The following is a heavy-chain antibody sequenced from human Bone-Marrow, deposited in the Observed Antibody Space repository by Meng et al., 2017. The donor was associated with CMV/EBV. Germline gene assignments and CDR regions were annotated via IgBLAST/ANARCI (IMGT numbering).Heavy chain of an antibody. CDR1: GFTFSSYW. CDR3: ARDSPPSLYSSSWFPTDAFDI. J-gene: IGHJ3*02. Sequence: GGSLRLSCAASGFTFSSYWMSWVRQAPGKGLEWVANIKQDGSEKYYVDSVKGRFTISRDNAKNSLYLQMNSLRAEDTAVYYCARDSPPSLYSSSWFPTDAFDIWGPGKMVNVSS. D-gene: IGHD6-13*01. V-gene: IGHV3-7*01. CDR2: IKQDGSEK.